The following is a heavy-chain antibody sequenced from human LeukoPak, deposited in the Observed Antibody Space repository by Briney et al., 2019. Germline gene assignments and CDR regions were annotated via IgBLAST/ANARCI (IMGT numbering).Heavy chain of an antibody. V-gene: IGHV3-74*01. D-gene: IGHD1-26*01. Sequence: GGSLRLSCAASGFTFSSYWMHWVRQAPGKGLVWVSRINSDGSSTSYADSVKGRFTISRDNAKNTLYLQMNSLRAEDTAVYYCARVQGGSYQPLDYWGQGTLVTASS. CDR2: INSDGSST. J-gene: IGHJ4*02. CDR1: GFTFSSYW. CDR3: ARVQGGSYQPLDY.